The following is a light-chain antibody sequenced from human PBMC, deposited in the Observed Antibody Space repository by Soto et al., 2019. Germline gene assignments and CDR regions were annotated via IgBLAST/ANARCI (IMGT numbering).Light chain of an antibody. CDR2: SSY. J-gene: IGLJ2*01. Sequence: QSVLTQSPSASGTPGQSVTISCSGSSSNIGRNAVNWYQQLPGTAPKLLIYSSYQRPSGVPDRFSGSKSGTSGSLAIRGLQSEDEATYHCAVWDDSLNAVVFGGGTKLTVL. CDR3: AVWDDSLNAVV. V-gene: IGLV1-44*01. CDR1: SSNIGRNA.